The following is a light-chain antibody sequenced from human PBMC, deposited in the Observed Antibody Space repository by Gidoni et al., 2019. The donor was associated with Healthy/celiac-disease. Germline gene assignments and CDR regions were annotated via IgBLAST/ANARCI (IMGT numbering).Light chain of an antibody. CDR3: CSYAGSYTLGA. Sequence: QSALTQPRSVSGSPGRSVTISCTGTSSDVGGYNYVSWYQQHPGKAPKLLIYDVTKRPSGVPDRFSGSKSGNTASLTISGLQAEDEADYHCCSYAGSYTLGAFGGGTKLTVL. J-gene: IGLJ2*01. V-gene: IGLV2-11*01. CDR1: SSDVGGYNY. CDR2: DVT.